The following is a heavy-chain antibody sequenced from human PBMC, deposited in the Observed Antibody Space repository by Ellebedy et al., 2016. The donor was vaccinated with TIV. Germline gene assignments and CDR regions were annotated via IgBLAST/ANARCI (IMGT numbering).Heavy chain of an antibody. CDR1: GGSISSGGYS. J-gene: IGHJ4*02. CDR3: ARGKGRFLEWLQFDY. Sequence: SETLSLTXTVSGGSISSGGYSWSWIRQPPGKGLEWIGYIYHSGSTYYNPSLKSRVTISVDRSKNQFSLKLSSVTAADTAVYYCARGKGRFLEWLQFDYWGQGTLVTVSS. V-gene: IGHV4-30-2*01. CDR2: IYHSGST. D-gene: IGHD3-3*01.